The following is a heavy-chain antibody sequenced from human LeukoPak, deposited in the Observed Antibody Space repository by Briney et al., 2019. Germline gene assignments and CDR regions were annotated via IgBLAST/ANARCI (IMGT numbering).Heavy chain of an antibody. J-gene: IGHJ4*02. CDR2: ISYDGSNK. V-gene: IGHV3-30-3*01. CDR3: ACRSSPGSGYSPFAT. CDR1: GFTFSSYA. Sequence: PGGSLRLSCAASGFTFSSYAMHWVRQAPGKGLEWVAVISYDGSNKYYADSVKGRFTISRDNSKNTLYLQMNSLRAEDTAVYYCACRSSPGSGYSPFATWGQGTLVTVSS. D-gene: IGHD3-22*01.